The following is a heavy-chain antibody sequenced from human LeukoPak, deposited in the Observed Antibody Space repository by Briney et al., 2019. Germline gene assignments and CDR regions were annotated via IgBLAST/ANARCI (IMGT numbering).Heavy chain of an antibody. CDR1: GYTFTCYY. Sequence: GASVKVSCKASGYTFTCYYMHGVRQAPGQGGEGMGWINPNSGGTNYAQTFQGSVTMTRDTSISTAYMELSRLRSDDTAVYYCARERSSTSCYTSWGQGTLVTVSS. J-gene: IGHJ5*02. D-gene: IGHD2-2*02. V-gene: IGHV1-2*02. CDR2: INPNSGGT. CDR3: ARERSSTSCYTS.